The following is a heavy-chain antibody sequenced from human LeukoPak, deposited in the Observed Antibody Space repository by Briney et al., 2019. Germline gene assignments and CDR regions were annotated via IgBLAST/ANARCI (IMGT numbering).Heavy chain of an antibody. V-gene: IGHV3-7*01. CDR2: IKQDGSEK. CDR3: ARQGSSTSWNGGWFDP. D-gene: IGHD2-2*01. Sequence: GGSLRLSCAASGFTFSSYWMSWVRQAPGKGLEWVANIKQDGSEKYYVDSVKGRFTISRDNAKNSLYLQMNSLRAEDTVVYYCARQGSSTSWNGGWFDPWGQGTLVTVSS. J-gene: IGHJ5*02. CDR1: GFTFSSYW.